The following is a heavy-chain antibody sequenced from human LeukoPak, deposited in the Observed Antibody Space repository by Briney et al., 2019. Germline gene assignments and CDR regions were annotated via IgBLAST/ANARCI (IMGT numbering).Heavy chain of an antibody. D-gene: IGHD6-13*01. J-gene: IGHJ5*02. CDR2: INWDGGAT. V-gene: IGHV3-20*04. Sequence: GGSLRLSSADSGFDSADYGMSWVRQAPGKGLEWVSGINWDGGATSYADSVKGRFTISRDHAENSVYLQMNSLTVEDTALYYCARDLSSSWYSFGSWGQGTLVIVSS. CDR3: ARDLSSSWYSFGS. CDR1: GFDSADYG.